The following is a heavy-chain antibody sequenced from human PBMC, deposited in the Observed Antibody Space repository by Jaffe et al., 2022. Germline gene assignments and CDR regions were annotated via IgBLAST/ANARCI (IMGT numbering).Heavy chain of an antibody. Sequence: QVQLQESGPGLVKPSETLSLTCTVSGGSISSYYWSWIRQPPGKGLEWIGYIYYSGSTNYNPSLKSRVTISVDTSKNQFSLKLSSVTAADTAVYYCARGIHNYDFLGAIDYWGQGTLVTVSS. D-gene: IGHD3-3*01. CDR1: GGSISSYY. CDR2: IYYSGST. J-gene: IGHJ4*02. V-gene: IGHV4-59*01. CDR3: ARGIHNYDFLGAIDY.